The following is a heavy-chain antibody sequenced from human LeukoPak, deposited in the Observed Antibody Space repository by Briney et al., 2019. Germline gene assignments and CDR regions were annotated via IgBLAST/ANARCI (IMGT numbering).Heavy chain of an antibody. Sequence: SETLSLTCTVSGGSITSYYWSWIRQPPGKGLEWIAYIYYSGITNYNPSFKSRVTISLDTSKNQFSLKLSSVTAADTAVYYCARAHSSGWHSRFDPWGQGTLVTVSS. CDR2: IYYSGIT. D-gene: IGHD6-19*01. V-gene: IGHV4-59*01. J-gene: IGHJ5*02. CDR1: GGSITSYY. CDR3: ARAHSSGWHSRFDP.